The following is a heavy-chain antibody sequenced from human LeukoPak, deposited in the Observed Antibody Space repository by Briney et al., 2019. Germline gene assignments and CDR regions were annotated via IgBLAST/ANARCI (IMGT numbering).Heavy chain of an antibody. J-gene: IGHJ5*02. D-gene: IGHD1-1*01. V-gene: IGHV1-69*05. CDR2: INHIFGTA. Sequence: GASVTVSCKASGGTFIAYTINWVRQAPGQGLEWMGGINHIFGTANYAQMLQGIATVTTDATTRTAFMELSRTGSEAAADYCCATYMLRHNWNVHTFFSWGQGTLVTVCS. CDR1: GGTFIAYT. CDR3: ATYMLRHNWNVHTFFS.